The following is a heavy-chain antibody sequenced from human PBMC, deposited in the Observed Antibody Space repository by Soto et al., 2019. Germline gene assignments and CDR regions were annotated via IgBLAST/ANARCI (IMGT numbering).Heavy chain of an antibody. CDR2: IIPILGIA. V-gene: IGHV1-69*02. CDR1: GGTFSSYT. D-gene: IGHD2-21*02. CDR3: ARDRGDGGENY. Sequence: QVQLVQSGAEVKKPGSSVKVSCKASGGTFSSYTISWVRQAPGQGLEWMGRIIPILGIANYAQKFQGRVKITADNPTSTAYTELSSLRSEDTAVYYCARDRGDGGENYGGQGTLVTVSS. J-gene: IGHJ4*02.